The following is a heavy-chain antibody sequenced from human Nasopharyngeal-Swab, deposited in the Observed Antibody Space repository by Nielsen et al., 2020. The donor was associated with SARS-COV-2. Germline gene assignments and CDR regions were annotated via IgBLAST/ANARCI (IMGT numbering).Heavy chain of an antibody. CDR1: GFTFSSYS. D-gene: IGHD1-1*01. CDR3: ARPLARDSAWTTEANWFDP. Sequence: GGSLRLSCAASGFTFSSYSMSWLRQAPGKGLEWVSTITGNGDTTYYADSVKGRFTISRDNSENTVYLQMNSLRAEDTALYNCARPLARDSAWTTEANWFDPWGQGTLVTVSS. J-gene: IGHJ5*02. V-gene: IGHV3-23*01. CDR2: ITGNGDTT.